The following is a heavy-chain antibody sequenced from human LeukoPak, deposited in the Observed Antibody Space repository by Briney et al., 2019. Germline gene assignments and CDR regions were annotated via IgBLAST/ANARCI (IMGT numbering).Heavy chain of an antibody. D-gene: IGHD3-22*01. Sequence: SETLSLTCTVSGGSISSYYWSWIRQPPGKGLEWIGYIYYSGSTNYNPSLKSRVTISVDTSKNQFSLKLSSVTAADTAVYYCAREGSSGPYFDSWGQGTLVTVSS. CDR3: AREGSSGPYFDS. V-gene: IGHV4-59*01. J-gene: IGHJ4*02. CDR1: GGSISSYY. CDR2: IYYSGST.